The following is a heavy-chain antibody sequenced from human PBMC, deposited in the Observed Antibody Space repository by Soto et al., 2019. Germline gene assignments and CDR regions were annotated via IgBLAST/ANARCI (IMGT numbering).Heavy chain of an antibody. D-gene: IGHD2-2*01. CDR1: GYTFTSYD. CDR3: AIWYCSSTCCDSYHYYGMDV. Sequence: ASLKVSCKASGYTFTSYDINWVRQATGQGLEWMGWMNPNSGNTGYAQKFQGRVTMTRNTSISTAYMELSSLRSEDTAVYYCAIWYCSSTCCDSYHYYGMDVWGQGTMVTVSS. CDR2: MNPNSGNT. J-gene: IGHJ6*02. V-gene: IGHV1-8*01.